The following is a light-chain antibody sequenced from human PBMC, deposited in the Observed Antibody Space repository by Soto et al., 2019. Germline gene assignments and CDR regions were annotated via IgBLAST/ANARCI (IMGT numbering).Light chain of an antibody. CDR1: QSVTSNY. Sequence: EIVLTQSPGILSLSPGERATLSCRASQSVTSNYLVWYQQKPGQAPRLLIYGASSRATGIPDRFRGSGSGTDFTLTISRLETEDCAVYYCQQYGSSPLTFGGGTKVDI. J-gene: IGKJ4*01. CDR3: QQYGSSPLT. V-gene: IGKV3-20*01. CDR2: GAS.